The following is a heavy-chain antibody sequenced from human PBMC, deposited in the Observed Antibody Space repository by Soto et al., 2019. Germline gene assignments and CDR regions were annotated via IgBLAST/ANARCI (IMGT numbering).Heavy chain of an antibody. CDR3: ARTGPNLYRYYFDY. J-gene: IGHJ4*02. CDR2: IYYSGIT. V-gene: IGHV4-31*03. Sequence: PSETLSLTCTVSGGCISSGGYYWSWILQHPGKGLEWIVYIYYSGITYYNPSLKSRVTISVDTSKNQFSLKLSSVTAADTAVYYCARTGPNLYRYYFDYCGQGTLVTVSS. CDR1: GGCISSGGYY.